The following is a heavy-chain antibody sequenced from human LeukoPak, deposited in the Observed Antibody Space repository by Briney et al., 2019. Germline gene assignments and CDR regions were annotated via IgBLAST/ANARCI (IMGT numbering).Heavy chain of an antibody. CDR1: GGTFSSYA. CDR3: ARQLYSSGCLDY. CDR2: IIPILGIA. Sequence: ASVKVSCKASGGTFSSYAISWVRQAPGQGLEWMGRIIPILGIANYAQKFQGRVTITADKSTSTAYMELSSLRSEDTAVYYCARQLYSSGCLDYWGQGTLVIVSS. V-gene: IGHV1-69*04. J-gene: IGHJ4*02. D-gene: IGHD6-19*01.